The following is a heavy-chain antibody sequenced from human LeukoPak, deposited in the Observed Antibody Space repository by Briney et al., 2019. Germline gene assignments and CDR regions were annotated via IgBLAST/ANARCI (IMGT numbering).Heavy chain of an antibody. Sequence: SETLSLTCTVSGGSISSYYWSWIRQPPGKGLEWIGYIYYSGSTNYNPSLTSRVTISVDTSKNQFSLKLSSVTAADTAVYYCARGGTIEAYDFWSGYSFDYWGQGTLVTVSS. CDR2: IYYSGST. V-gene: IGHV4-59*01. J-gene: IGHJ4*02. CDR3: ARGGTIEAYDFWSGYSFDY. D-gene: IGHD3-3*01. CDR1: GGSISSYY.